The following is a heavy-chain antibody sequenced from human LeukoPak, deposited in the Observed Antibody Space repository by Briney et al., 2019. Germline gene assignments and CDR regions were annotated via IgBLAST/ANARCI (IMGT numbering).Heavy chain of an antibody. Sequence: GASVKVSCKASGYTFTSYGISWVRQAPGQGLEWMGWISAYNGNTNYAQKLQGRVTMTTDTSTSTVYMELRSLRSDDTAVYYCARDLGYCSSTSCLRNWFDPWGQGTLVTVSS. J-gene: IGHJ5*02. V-gene: IGHV1-18*01. CDR1: GYTFTSYG. CDR2: ISAYNGNT. CDR3: ARDLGYCSSTSCLRNWFDP. D-gene: IGHD2-2*01.